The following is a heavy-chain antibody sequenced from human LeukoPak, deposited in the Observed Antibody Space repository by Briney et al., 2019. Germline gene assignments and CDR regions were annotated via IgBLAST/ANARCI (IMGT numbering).Heavy chain of an antibody. CDR1: GFTFSSYA. CDR3: ARLREIPVFGVVTKSTSYFDY. V-gene: IGHV3-30*04. J-gene: IGHJ4*02. CDR2: ISYDGSNK. Sequence: GGSLRLSCAASGFTFSSYAMHWVRQAPGKGLEWVAVISYDGSNKYYADSVKGRFTISRDNSKNTLYLQMNSLRAEDTAVYYCARLREIPVFGVVTKSTSYFDYWGQETLVTVSS. D-gene: IGHD3-3*01.